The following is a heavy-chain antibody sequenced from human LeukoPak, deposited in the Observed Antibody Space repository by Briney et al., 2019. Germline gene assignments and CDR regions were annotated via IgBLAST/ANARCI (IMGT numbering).Heavy chain of an antibody. CDR3: ATDRAWFDP. CDR2: IKSKIGGATA. Sequence: GGSLRLSCAASGITFSTAWMSWFRQAPGKGLEWVGRIKSKIGGATADYAAPVKDRFTISRDDTKNTLYLQMNSLKTEDTAVYYCATDRAWFDPWGQGTLVTVSS. CDR1: GITFSTAW. J-gene: IGHJ5*02. D-gene: IGHD3-10*01. V-gene: IGHV3-15*01.